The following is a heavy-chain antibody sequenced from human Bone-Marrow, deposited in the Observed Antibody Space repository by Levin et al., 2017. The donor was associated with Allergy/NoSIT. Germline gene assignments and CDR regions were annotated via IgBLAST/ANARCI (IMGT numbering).Heavy chain of an antibody. CDR2: ISGSGGST. CDR3: AKVREGYCISTSCLYFQH. D-gene: IGHD2-2*01. Sequence: PGGSLRLSCAASGFTFSSYIMTWVRQAPGKGLEWVSGISGSGGSTYYADSVKGRFSISRDNSKNTLYLQMNSLRAEDTAMYYCAKVREGYCISTSCLYFQHWGQGTLVTVSS. CDR1: GFTFSSYI. V-gene: IGHV3-23*01. J-gene: IGHJ1*01.